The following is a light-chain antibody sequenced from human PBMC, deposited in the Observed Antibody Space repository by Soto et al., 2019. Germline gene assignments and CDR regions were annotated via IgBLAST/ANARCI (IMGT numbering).Light chain of an antibody. CDR1: QSVSSNY. CDR2: YAY. J-gene: IGKJ1*01. CDR3: QQYGGSPRT. Sequence: EIVLTQSPGTLSLSPGERATLSCRASQSVSSNYLAWYQQKPGQAPRLLIYYAYRSTTGIPDRFSGSGSGTDFTLTISGLEPEDFAVYYCQQYGGSPRTFGQGTKVEIK. V-gene: IGKV3-20*01.